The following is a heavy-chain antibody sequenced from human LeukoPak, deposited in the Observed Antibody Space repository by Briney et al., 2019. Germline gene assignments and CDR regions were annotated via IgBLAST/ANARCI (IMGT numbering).Heavy chain of an antibody. CDR1: GGSISSGSYY. V-gene: IGHV4-61*02. Sequence: PSETLSLTCTVSGGSISSGSYYWSWIRQPAGKGLEWIGRIYTSGGTNYNPSLKSRVTISVDTSKNQFSLNLSSVTAADTAVYYCARARVVGATTPFDYWGQGTLVTVSS. J-gene: IGHJ4*02. CDR2: IYTSGGT. CDR3: ARARVVGATTPFDY. D-gene: IGHD1-26*01.